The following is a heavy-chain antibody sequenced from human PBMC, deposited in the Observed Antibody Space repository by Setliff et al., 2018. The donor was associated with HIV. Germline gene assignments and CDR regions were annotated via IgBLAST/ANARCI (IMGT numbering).Heavy chain of an antibody. CDR2: IYHSGST. J-gene: IGHJ3*02. D-gene: IGHD3-10*01. Sequence: PSETLSLTCAVSGGSISSSNWWSWVRQPPGKGLEWIGEIYHSGSTNYNPSLKSRVTISVDKSKNQFSLNLSSVTAADTAVYYCARDLKSGSYSPGAFDIWGQGTMVTV. CDR3: ARDLKSGSYSPGAFDI. V-gene: IGHV4-4*02. CDR1: GGSISSSNW.